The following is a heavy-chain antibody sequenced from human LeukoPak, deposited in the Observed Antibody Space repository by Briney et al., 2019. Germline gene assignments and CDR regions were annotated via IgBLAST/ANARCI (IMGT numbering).Heavy chain of an antibody. Sequence: PGRSLRLSCAASGFTFSSYAIHWVRQAPGEGLEWVALISYDGNNKWYADSVKGRFTISRDNSESTLYLQMNSLRAEDTAVYFSAKRGVVIRVILVGFHKEAYYFDSWGQGALVTVSS. V-gene: IGHV3-30*01. CDR1: GFTFSSYA. CDR3: AKRGVVIRVILVGFHKEAYYFDS. D-gene: IGHD3-22*01. CDR2: ISYDGNNK. J-gene: IGHJ4*02.